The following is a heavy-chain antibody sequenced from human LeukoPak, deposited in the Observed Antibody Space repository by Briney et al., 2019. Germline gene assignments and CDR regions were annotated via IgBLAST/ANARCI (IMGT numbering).Heavy chain of an antibody. CDR2: IFYTGST. Sequence: SETLSLTCTVSDGSISSNNYYWAWIRQPPGKGLEWIANIFYTGSTYYNPSLKSRVTISIDTSKNQFSLRLSSVTATDTAVYYCARRGRYGDSWGQGTLVTVSS. D-gene: IGHD4-17*01. J-gene: IGHJ4*02. CDR3: ARRGRYGDS. V-gene: IGHV4-39*01. CDR1: DGSISSNNYY.